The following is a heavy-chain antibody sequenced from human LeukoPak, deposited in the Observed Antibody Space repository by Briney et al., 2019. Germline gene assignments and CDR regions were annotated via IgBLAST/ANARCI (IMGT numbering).Heavy chain of an antibody. V-gene: IGHV3-53*01. CDR1: GFTVSSNY. CDR3: ATDDLYSSGWYQYFQH. CDR2: IYSGGST. Sequence: GGSLRLSCAASGFTVSSNYMSWVRQAPGKGLEWVSVIYSGGSTYYADSVKGRFTISRDNSKNTLYLQMNSLRAEDTAVYYCATDDLYSSGWYQYFQHWGQGTLVTVSS. J-gene: IGHJ1*01. D-gene: IGHD6-19*01.